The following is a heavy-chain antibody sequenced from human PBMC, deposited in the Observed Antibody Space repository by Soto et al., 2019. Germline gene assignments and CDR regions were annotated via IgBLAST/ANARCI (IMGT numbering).Heavy chain of an antibody. J-gene: IGHJ6*01. CDR1: VGSISSGDYY. CDR2: IYYSWNT. D-gene: IGHD3-10*01. V-gene: IGHV4-30-4*01. Sequence: SETLSLTCSVSVGSISSGDYYLNWIRQPPGKGLEWIGYIYYSWNTYYNPSLRSRVTISLDRSENQFSLKLSFVTAADTAVYYCARDRYYGSGTYYNFYYGMEFWGQGTTVTVSS. CDR3: ARDRYYGSGTYYNFYYGMEF.